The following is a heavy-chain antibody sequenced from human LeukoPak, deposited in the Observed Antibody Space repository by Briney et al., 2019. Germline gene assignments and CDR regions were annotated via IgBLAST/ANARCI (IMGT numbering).Heavy chain of an antibody. CDR1: GFKFSDYW. CDR3: ARAAGPPEGSGGFAP. D-gene: IGHD3-10*01. V-gene: IGHV3-7*01. J-gene: IGHJ5*02. Sequence: GGSLRLSCAASGFKFSDYWMSWIRQAPGRGLEWVANIKEDGSQKYSVGSVKGRFTISRDNAKESLYLQMASLRVEDTAVYYCARAAGPPEGSGGFAPWGQGPLATVSS. CDR2: IKEDGSQK.